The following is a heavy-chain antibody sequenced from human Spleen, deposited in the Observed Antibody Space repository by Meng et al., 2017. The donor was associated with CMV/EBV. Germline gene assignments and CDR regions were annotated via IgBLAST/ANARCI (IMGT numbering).Heavy chain of an antibody. CDR3: ARDQGPWFDP. J-gene: IGHJ5*02. V-gene: IGHV1-69*01. CDR2: IIPIFGTA. CDR1: GYTFTGYY. Sequence: QVQLVQSGAEVKKPGASVKVSCKASGYTFTGYYMHWVRQAPGQGLEWMGGIIPIFGTANYAQKFQGRVTITADESTSTAYMELSSLRSEDTAVYYCARDQGPWFDPWGQGTLVTVSS.